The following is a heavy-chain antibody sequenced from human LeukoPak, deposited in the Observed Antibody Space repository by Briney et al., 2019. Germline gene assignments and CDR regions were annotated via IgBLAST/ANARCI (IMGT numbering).Heavy chain of an antibody. D-gene: IGHD6-13*01. V-gene: IGHV4-30-2*01. CDR3: ARQGRGSSAGFDY. CDR2: IYHSGST. Sequence: PSETLSLTCTVSGGSISSGGYYWSWIRQPPGKGLEWIGYIYHSGSTYYNPSLKSRVTISVDRSKNQFSLKLTSVTAADTALYYCARQGRGSSAGFDYWGQGTLVTVSS. CDR1: GGSISSGGYY. J-gene: IGHJ4*02.